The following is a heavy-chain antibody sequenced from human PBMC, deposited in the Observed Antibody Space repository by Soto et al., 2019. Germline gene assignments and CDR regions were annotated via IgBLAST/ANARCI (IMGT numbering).Heavy chain of an antibody. D-gene: IGHD5-18*01. V-gene: IGHV4-39*01. J-gene: IGHJ6*02. Sequence: QLQLQESGPGLVKPSETLSLTCTVSGGSISSSSYYWGWIRQPPGKGLEWIGSIYYSGSTYYNPSITRRVTIAVDTSKRQFSLKRCSVTAADTAVYYCTCIFSGGYGYGFYYYGMDVWGQGATVTVSS. CDR2: IYYSGST. CDR1: GGSISSSSYY. CDR3: TCIFSGGYGYGFYYYGMDV.